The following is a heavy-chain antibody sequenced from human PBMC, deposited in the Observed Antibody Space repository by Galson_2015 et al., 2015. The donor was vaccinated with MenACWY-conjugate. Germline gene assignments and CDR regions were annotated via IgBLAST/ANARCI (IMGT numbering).Heavy chain of an antibody. J-gene: IGHJ4*02. CDR3: AKELRFGELLWAPFDY. CDR1: GFTFSSYG. D-gene: IGHD3-10*01. CDR2: IWYDGSNK. V-gene: IGHV3-33*06. Sequence: SLRLSCAASGFTFSSYGMHWVRQAPGKGLEWVAVIWYDGSNKYYADSVKGRFTISRDNSKNTLYLQMNSLRAEDTAVYYCAKELRFGELLWAPFDYWGQGTLVTVSS.